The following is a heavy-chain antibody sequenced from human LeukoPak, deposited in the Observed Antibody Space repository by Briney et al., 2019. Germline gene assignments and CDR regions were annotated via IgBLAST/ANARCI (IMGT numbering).Heavy chain of an antibody. CDR1: GYTFTSYG. Sequence: ASVKVSCKASGYTFTSYGISWVRQAPGQGLEWMGWISAYNGNTNYAQKLQGRVTMTTDTSTGTAYMELRSLRSDDTAVYYCARDGQLIAVAGTPPYYYYGMDVWGQGTTVTVSS. V-gene: IGHV1-18*01. CDR3: ARDGQLIAVAGTPPYYYYGMDV. CDR2: ISAYNGNT. J-gene: IGHJ6*02. D-gene: IGHD6-19*01.